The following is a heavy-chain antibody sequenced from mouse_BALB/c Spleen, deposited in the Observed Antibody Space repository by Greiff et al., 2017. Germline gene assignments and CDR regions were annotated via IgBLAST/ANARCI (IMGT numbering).Heavy chain of an antibody. CDR1: GFSLTGYG. CDR2: IWGDGST. D-gene: IGHD2-10*01. J-gene: IGHJ2*01. V-gene: IGHV2-6-7*01. CDR3: ARSYYGNSFDY. Sequence: QVQLKESGPGLVAPSQSLSITCTVSGFSLTGYGVNWVRQPPGKGLEWLGMIWGDGSTDYNSALKSRLSISKDNSKSQVFLKMNSLQTDDTARYCCARSYYGNSFDYWGQGTTLTVSS.